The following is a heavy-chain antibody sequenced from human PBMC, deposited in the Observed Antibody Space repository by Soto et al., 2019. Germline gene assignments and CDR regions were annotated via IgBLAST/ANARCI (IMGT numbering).Heavy chain of an antibody. D-gene: IGHD6-13*01. CDR2: IWYDGSNK. CDR3: AREGGVAAAMYYYYGMDV. J-gene: IGHJ6*02. CDR1: GFTFSSYG. V-gene: IGHV3-33*01. Sequence: GGSLRLSCAASGFTFSSYGMHWVRQAPGKGLEWVAVIWYDGSNKYYADSVKGRFTISRDNSKNTLYLQMNSLRAEDTAVYYCAREGGVAAAMYYYYGMDVWGQGTTVTVSS.